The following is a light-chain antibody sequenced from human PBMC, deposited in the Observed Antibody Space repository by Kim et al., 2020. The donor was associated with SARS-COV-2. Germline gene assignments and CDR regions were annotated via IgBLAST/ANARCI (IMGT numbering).Light chain of an antibody. J-gene: IGKJ4*01. CDR1: QSVDSN. CDR3: QEYNDWGALT. CDR2: GAS. V-gene: IGKV3-15*01. Sequence: EIVLTQSPATLSLSPGERATLSCRASQSVDSNLAWYQQKRGQGPRLLIYGASNRATGIPARFSGRGSGTEFTFTISSLQSEDFAVYYCQEYNDWGALTFGGGTKVEVK.